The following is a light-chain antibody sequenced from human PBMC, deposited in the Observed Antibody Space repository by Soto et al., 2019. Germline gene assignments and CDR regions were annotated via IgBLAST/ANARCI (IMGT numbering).Light chain of an antibody. CDR3: AAWDDSRIAVV. J-gene: IGLJ2*01. Sequence: QSVLTQPPSASGTPGQRVTISCSGSSSNIGSNPVNWYRQLPGTAPKLLLYSDVQRPSGVPDRVSGSKSGTSASLAISGLQSEDEADYFCAAWDDSRIAVVFGGGTELTVL. CDR1: SSNIGSNP. V-gene: IGLV1-44*01. CDR2: SDV.